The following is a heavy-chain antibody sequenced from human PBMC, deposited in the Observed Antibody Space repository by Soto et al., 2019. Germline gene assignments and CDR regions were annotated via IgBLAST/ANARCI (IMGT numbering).Heavy chain of an antibody. Sequence: EVHLLESGGGLVHPGESLRLSCGASGFTFSSCVMTWVRQAPGKGLEWVSCITESGTGTYYADSVKGRFTISRDNSKNTMYLQMNNLRAEDKGVYYCAKGLINGRWYAEDWGQGTLVTVSS. CDR1: GFTFSSCV. J-gene: IGHJ4*02. D-gene: IGHD6-13*01. V-gene: IGHV3-23*01. CDR3: AKGLINGRWYAED. CDR2: ITESGTGT.